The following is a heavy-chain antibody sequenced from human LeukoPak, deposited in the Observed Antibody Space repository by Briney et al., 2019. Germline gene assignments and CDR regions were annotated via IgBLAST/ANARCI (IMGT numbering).Heavy chain of an antibody. CDR3: AAQFLDCSGGSCYRRVTE. CDR2: INHSGST. CDR1: GGSFSGYY. V-gene: IGHV4-34*01. D-gene: IGHD2-15*01. Sequence: SETLSLTCAVYGGSFSGYYWSWIRQPPGKGLEWIGEINHSGSTNYNPSLKSRVTISVDTSKNQFSLKLSSVTAADTAVYYCAAQFLDCSGGSCYRRVTEWGQGTLVTVSS. J-gene: IGHJ4*02.